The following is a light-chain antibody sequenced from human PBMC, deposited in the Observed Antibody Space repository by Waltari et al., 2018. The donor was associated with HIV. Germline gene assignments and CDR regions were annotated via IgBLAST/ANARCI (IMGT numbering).Light chain of an antibody. CDR1: ELGDKY. J-gene: IGLJ2*01. CDR3: QAWGSTTSGV. CDR2: QDH. Sequence: SYEVTQPPSVAVSPGQTATITCSGYELGDKYTCWYQHKPGQSPLLVIYQDHKRPSGIPERFSGSSSGHTATLTISGSLPTDEADYYCQAWGSTTSGVFGRGTKLTVL. V-gene: IGLV3-1*01.